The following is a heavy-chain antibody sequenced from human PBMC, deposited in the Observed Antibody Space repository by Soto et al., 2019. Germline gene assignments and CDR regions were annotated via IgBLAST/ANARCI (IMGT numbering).Heavy chain of an antibody. J-gene: IGHJ4*02. D-gene: IGHD3-10*01. CDR1: GGTFSSYT. Sequence: QVQLVQSGAEVKKPGSSVKVSCKASGGTFSSYTISWVRQAPGQGLEWMGRIIPILGIANYAQKFQGRVTITADKSTSTAYMELSSLRSEDTAVYYWARSGEFLYYFDYWGQGTLVTVSS. CDR3: ARSGEFLYYFDY. CDR2: IIPILGIA. V-gene: IGHV1-69*02.